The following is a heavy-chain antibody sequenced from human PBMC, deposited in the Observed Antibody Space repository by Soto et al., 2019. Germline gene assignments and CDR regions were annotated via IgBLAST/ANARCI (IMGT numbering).Heavy chain of an antibody. CDR2: IYYSGST. D-gene: IGHD5-18*01. Sequence: SETLSLTCTVSGRSISTYYWGWIRQPPGKGLEWIGSIYYSGSTYYNPSLKSRVTISVDTSKNQFSLKLTSVTAADTAVYYCARHSDTAMVTVHYWGQGTLVTVSS. CDR1: GRSISTYY. V-gene: IGHV4-39*01. CDR3: ARHSDTAMVTVHY. J-gene: IGHJ4*02.